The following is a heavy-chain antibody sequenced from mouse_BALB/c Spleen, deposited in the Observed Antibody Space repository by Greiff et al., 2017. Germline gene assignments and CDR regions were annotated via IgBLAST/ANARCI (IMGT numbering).Heavy chain of an antibody. CDR3: ASSVVATGPYWYFDV. D-gene: IGHD1-1*01. V-gene: IGHV5-6*01. CDR2: ISSGGSYT. J-gene: IGHJ1*01. CDR1: GFTFSSYG. Sequence: EVQLVESGGDLVKPGGSLKLSCAASGFTFSSYGMSWVRQTPDKRLEWVATISSGGSYTYYPDSVKGRFTISRDNAKNTLYLQMSSLKSEDTAMYYCASSVVATGPYWYFDVWGAGTTVTVSS.